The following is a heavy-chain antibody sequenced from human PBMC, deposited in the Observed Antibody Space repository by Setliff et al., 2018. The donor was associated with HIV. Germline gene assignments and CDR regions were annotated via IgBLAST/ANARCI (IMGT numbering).Heavy chain of an antibody. CDR2: ISHSGIT. D-gene: IGHD3-9*01. Sequence: SETLSLTCIVSGVSTISSSSSYYWGWIRQPPGKGLEWIGYISHSGITYYNPSLKSRVTISVDTSKNQFSLKLSSVTAADTAVYYCAKVLNLYNYMDAWGKGTTVTVSS. V-gene: IGHV4-39*07. J-gene: IGHJ6*03. CDR3: AKVLNLYNYMDA. CDR1: GVSTISSSSSYY.